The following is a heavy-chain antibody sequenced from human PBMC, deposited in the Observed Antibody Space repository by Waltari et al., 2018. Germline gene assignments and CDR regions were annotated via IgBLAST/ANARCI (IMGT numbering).Heavy chain of an antibody. CDR3: ARHGTRITMTSSFHY. CDR1: GYSISSGYY. D-gene: IGHD3-3*01. J-gene: IGHJ4*02. V-gene: IGHV4-38-2*01. CDR2: IYHSGSN. Sequence: QVQLQESGPGLVKPSETLSPTCVVSGYSISSGYYWGWIRQPPGKGLERIGIIYHSGSNYYNPSLKSRVTMSIDTSRNQFSLKLTSVTAADTAVYYCARHGTRITMTSSFHYWGQGTLVTVSS.